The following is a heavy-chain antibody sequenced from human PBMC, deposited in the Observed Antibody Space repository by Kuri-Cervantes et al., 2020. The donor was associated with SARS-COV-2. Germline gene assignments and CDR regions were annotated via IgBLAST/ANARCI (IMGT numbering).Heavy chain of an antibody. V-gene: IGHV3-11*04. Sequence: GESLKISCAASGFTFSDYDMRWIRQAPGKGLEWVSYISSSGSTIYYADSVKGRFTISRDNAKNSLYLQMNSLRAEDTAVYYCARKKTDMDVWGKGTTVTVSS. CDR1: GFTFSDYD. J-gene: IGHJ6*03. D-gene: IGHD1-14*01. CDR3: ARKKTDMDV. CDR2: ISSSGSTI.